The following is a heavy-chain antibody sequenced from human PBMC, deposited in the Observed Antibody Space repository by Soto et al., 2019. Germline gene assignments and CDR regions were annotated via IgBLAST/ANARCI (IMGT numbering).Heavy chain of an antibody. Sequence: VESLKISCKGSGYSFTSYWISWVRQMPGKGLEWMGRIDPSDSYTNYSPSFQGHVTISADKSISTAYLQWSSLKASDNAMYYCARNMSSGWSEGSWFDPWGQGTLVTVSS. CDR3: ARNMSSGWSEGSWFDP. J-gene: IGHJ5*02. D-gene: IGHD6-19*01. V-gene: IGHV5-10-1*01. CDR2: IDPSDSYT. CDR1: GYSFTSYW.